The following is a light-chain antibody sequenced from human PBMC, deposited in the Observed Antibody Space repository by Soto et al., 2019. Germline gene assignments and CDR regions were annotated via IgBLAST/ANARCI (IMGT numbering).Light chain of an antibody. V-gene: IGKV1-39*01. CDR3: QQSYSTHSLT. CDR1: QSISSY. J-gene: IGKJ4*01. Sequence: DIQMTQSPSSLSASVGDRVTITCRASQSISSYLNWYQQKPGKAPKLLIYAASSLQSGVPSRFSGSGSRTDFTLTISSLQPEDFATYYCQQSYSTHSLTFGGGTKVEIK. CDR2: AAS.